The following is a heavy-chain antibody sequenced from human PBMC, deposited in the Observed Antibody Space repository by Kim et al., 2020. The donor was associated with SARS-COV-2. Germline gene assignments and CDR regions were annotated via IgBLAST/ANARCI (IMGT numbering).Heavy chain of an antibody. Sequence: SVKVSCKSSVGTCSSYAISWVRQAPGQGLEWMGGIIPIFGTANYAQKFQGRVTITADEATSTAYMELSSLSSEDTAVYYCARGTDYSYYYGMDVWGQGTTVTVSS. CDR2: IIPIFGTA. D-gene: IGHD1-1*01. CDR3: ARGTDYSYYYGMDV. CDR1: VGTCSSYA. V-gene: IGHV1-69*13. J-gene: IGHJ6*02.